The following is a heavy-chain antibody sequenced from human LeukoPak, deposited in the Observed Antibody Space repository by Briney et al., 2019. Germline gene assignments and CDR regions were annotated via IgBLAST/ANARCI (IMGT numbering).Heavy chain of an antibody. CDR2: ISYSGST. CDR3: ARDVGGKDDY. J-gene: IGHJ4*02. D-gene: IGHD4-23*01. V-gene: IGHV4-31*03. Sequence: SQTLSLTCTVSGGSISSGDYYWSWIRQHPGKGLEWIGYISYSGSTYYNPSLKSRVTMSVDTSKNQFSLKLSSVTAADTAVYYCARDVGGKDDYWGQGTLVTVSS. CDR1: GGSISSGDYY.